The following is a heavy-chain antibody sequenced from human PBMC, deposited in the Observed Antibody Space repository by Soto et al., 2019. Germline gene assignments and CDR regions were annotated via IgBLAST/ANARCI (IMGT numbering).Heavy chain of an antibody. D-gene: IGHD2-2*01. J-gene: IGHJ4*02. CDR2: IWYDGSNK. Sequence: GGSLRLSCAASGFIFSNYGIHWVRQAPGKGLEWVALIWYDGSNKYYADSVKGRFIVSRDNTNNTVYLQMNSLRAEDTAVYYCVGEYQLPPSRAPDCWGQGTLVTVSS. CDR3: VGEYQLPPSRAPDC. V-gene: IGHV3-33*03. CDR1: GFIFSNYG.